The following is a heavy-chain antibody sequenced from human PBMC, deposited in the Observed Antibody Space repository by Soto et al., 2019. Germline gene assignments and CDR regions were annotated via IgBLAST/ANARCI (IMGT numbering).Heavy chain of an antibody. V-gene: IGHV3-7*05. CDR2: IKTDGSEK. D-gene: IGHD3-10*01. Sequence: EVQLVESGGGLVQPGGSLRLSCAASGFTFSDNWMSWVRQAPGKGLECVANIKTDGSEKYYVDPVKGRFTISRDNAKNSLYLQMNSLRAEDTAVYYRATSMGRGGNDYWGQGTLVAVSS. J-gene: IGHJ4*02. CDR3: ATSMGRGGNDY. CDR1: GFTFSDNW.